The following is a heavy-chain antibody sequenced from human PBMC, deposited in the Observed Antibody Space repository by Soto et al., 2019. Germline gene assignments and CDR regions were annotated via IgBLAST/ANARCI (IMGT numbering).Heavy chain of an antibody. CDR1: GFTISGLW. Sequence: LRLSCAASGFTISGLWMHWVRRAPGKGLVWVSRVNSDGTSISYADSVKGRFTISRDNARNTLYLQMNSLRDEDTAVYYCAREVAPAATPPSSVMDVWGQGTTVTVSS. V-gene: IGHV3-74*01. J-gene: IGHJ6*02. CDR3: AREVAPAATPPSSVMDV. CDR2: VNSDGTSI. D-gene: IGHD2-2*01.